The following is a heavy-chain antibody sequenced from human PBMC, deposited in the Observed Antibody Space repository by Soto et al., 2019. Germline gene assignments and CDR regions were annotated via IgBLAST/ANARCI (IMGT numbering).Heavy chain of an antibody. CDR2: VYPGDSDT. CDR3: ARTTVAGIRGSFDF. Sequence: GESLKISCQGSGYDFTTVWIGWVRQMPGKGLECLGIVYPGDSDTRYSPSFQGQVTISADKSINTAYPHFSSLKASDTAIYYCARTTVAGIRGSFDFWGQGTLVTVSS. D-gene: IGHD6-19*01. J-gene: IGHJ4*02. CDR1: GYDFTTVW. V-gene: IGHV5-51*01.